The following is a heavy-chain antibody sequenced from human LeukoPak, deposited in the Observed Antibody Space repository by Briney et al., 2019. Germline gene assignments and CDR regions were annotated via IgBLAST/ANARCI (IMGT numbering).Heavy chain of an antibody. D-gene: IGHD5-18*01. Sequence: SETLSLTCTVSGGSISSYYWSWIRQPPGKGLEWNGYIYYSGSTNYNPSLKSRVTISVDTSKNQFSLKLSSVTAADTAGYYCARDQSGGYSYGLDYWGQGTLVTVSS. CDR1: GGSISSYY. J-gene: IGHJ4*02. CDR2: IYYSGST. V-gene: IGHV4-59*01. CDR3: ARDQSGGYSYGLDY.